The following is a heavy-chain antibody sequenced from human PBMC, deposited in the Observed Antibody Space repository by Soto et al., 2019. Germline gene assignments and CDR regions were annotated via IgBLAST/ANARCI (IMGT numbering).Heavy chain of an antibody. CDR3: ARDPSPYTSGWYGIDF. CDR1: GFMFSAYA. J-gene: IGHJ4*01. V-gene: IGHV3-30-3*01. CDR2: MSYDGTNT. D-gene: IGHD6-19*01. Sequence: GGSLRLSCTASGFMFSAYAMLWVRQAPGKGLEWVAAMSYDGTNTYYADSVKGRFTISRDNSKNTLFLQMSSLTADDSAVYYCARDPSPYTSGWYGIDFWGLGTLVTVSA.